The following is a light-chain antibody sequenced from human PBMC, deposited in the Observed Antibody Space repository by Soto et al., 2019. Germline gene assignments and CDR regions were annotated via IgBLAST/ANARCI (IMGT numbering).Light chain of an antibody. J-gene: IGLJ3*02. CDR2: DNS. CDR1: SSNIGTNY. Sequence: QSALTQPPSVSAAPGQKVTISCSGRSSNIGTNYVSWYQQLPGRAPKLVIFDNSKRPSGIPDRFSGSKSGSSATLGVTGLQTGDEADYYCGTWDSDLSAEVFGGGTKVTVL. CDR3: GTWDSDLSAEV. V-gene: IGLV1-51*01.